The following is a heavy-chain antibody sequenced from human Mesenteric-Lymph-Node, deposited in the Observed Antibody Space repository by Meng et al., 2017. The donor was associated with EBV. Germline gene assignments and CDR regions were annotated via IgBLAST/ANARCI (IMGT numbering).Heavy chain of an antibody. Sequence: PLAGSCPGLVKFSLTLSLPCSISGGSTSSGGNLWSWIRQPPGKALEWIGYIYHSGSTSYNPSLKSRVSMSIDRSNNQFSLKLTSVTAADTAVYYCVGNYGGNLGWFDPWGQGTLVTVSS. D-gene: IGHD4/OR15-4a*01. V-gene: IGHV4-30-2*01. J-gene: IGHJ5*02. CDR1: GGSTSSGGNL. CDR3: VGNYGGNLGWFDP. CDR2: IYHSGST.